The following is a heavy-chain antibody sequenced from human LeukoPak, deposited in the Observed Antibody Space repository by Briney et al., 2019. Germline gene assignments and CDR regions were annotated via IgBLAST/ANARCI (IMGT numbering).Heavy chain of an antibody. V-gene: IGHV3-30*18. CDR1: GFTFSRYG. D-gene: IGHD6-13*01. CDR2: ISYDGSNK. Sequence: PGGSLRLSCAASGFTFSRYGMHWVRQAPGKGLEWVAVISYDGSNKYYADSVKGRFTISRDNSKNTLYLQMNSLRAEDTAVYYCAKNFPPIAAASSRDAFDIWGQGTMVTVSS. CDR3: AKNFPPIAAASSRDAFDI. J-gene: IGHJ3*02.